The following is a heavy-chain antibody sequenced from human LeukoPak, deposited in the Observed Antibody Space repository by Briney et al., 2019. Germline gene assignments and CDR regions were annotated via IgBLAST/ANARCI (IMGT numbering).Heavy chain of an antibody. CDR2: FDTGGIT. Sequence: PETLSLTCTVSGGSISSYYWSWIRQPAGKGLEWIGRFDTGGITTYNPSLKSRVSMSIDTSKNQLSLKLTSVTAADTAVYYCARDLSSSSWYWNWFDPWGQGTLVSVSS. J-gene: IGHJ5*02. V-gene: IGHV4-4*07. D-gene: IGHD6-13*01. CDR1: GGSISSYY. CDR3: ARDLSSSSWYWNWFDP.